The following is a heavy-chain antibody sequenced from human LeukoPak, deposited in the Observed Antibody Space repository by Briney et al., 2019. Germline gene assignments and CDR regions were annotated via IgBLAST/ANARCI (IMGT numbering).Heavy chain of an antibody. J-gene: IGHJ4*02. CDR3: ARDMGWLSQVNYFDY. D-gene: IGHD3/OR15-3a*01. CDR2: ISSSSGIV. CDR1: GFIFSTYS. Sequence: GGSLRLSCAASGFIFSTYSMNWVRQAPGKGLEWVSYISSSSGIVYYADSVKGRFTISRDNAKNSLYLQMNSLRAEDTAVYYCARDMGWLSQVNYFDYWGQGTLVTVPS. V-gene: IGHV3-48*01.